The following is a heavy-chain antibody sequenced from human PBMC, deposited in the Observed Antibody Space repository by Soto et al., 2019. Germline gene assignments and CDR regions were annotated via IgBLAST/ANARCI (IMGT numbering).Heavy chain of an antibody. CDR3: ARSSDVRYNGELYGMDV. CDR2: IDWDDDK. J-gene: IGHJ6*02. Sequence: TGPTLVNPTQTLTLTCTFSGFSLSTSGMCVSWIRQPPGKALEWLALIDWDDDKYYSTSLKTRLTISKDTSKNQVVLTMTNMDPVDTATYYCARSSDVRYNGELYGMDVWGQGTTVTSP. V-gene: IGHV2-70*01. CDR1: GFSLSTSGMC. D-gene: IGHD1-20*01.